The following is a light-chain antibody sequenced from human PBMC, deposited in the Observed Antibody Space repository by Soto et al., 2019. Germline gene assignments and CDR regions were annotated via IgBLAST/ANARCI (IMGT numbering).Light chain of an antibody. Sequence: EILLTQSPATLSVSPGERATLSCRSSQTINRNLGWYQQKPGQAPRLLIFAASTRAPGIPARFSGSGSGTEFTLTFGGLQSEDFAVYYCQQYNSWTSITFGQGTRLVVK. CDR1: QTINRN. CDR3: QQYNSWTSIT. CDR2: AAS. J-gene: IGKJ5*01. V-gene: IGKV3-15*01.